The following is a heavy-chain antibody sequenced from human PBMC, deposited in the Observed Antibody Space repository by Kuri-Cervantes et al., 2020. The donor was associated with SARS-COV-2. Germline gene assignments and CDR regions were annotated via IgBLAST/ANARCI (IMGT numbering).Heavy chain of an antibody. J-gene: IGHJ3*02. CDR3: ARGIVGATNDASDI. V-gene: IGHV1-69*13. D-gene: IGHD1-26*01. Sequence: SVKVSCKASGGTFSSYAISWVRQAPGQGLEWMGGIIPIFGTANYAQKFQGRVTITADESTSTAYMELSSLRSEDTAVYYCARGIVGATNDASDIWGQGTMVTVSS. CDR1: GGTFSSYA. CDR2: IIPIFGTA.